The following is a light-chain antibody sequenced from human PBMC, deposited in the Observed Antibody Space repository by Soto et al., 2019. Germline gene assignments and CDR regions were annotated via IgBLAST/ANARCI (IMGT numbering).Light chain of an antibody. V-gene: IGKV3-11*01. J-gene: IGKJ4*01. Sequence: EIVLTQSPATLSLSPGERATLSCRASQSVRRYLAWYQQKPGQAPRLLLYDASSRATGIPARFSGSGSGTDFTLTISNLEPEDFAVYYCHQRSNWPRTFGGGTKVEI. CDR3: HQRSNWPRT. CDR2: DAS. CDR1: QSVRRY.